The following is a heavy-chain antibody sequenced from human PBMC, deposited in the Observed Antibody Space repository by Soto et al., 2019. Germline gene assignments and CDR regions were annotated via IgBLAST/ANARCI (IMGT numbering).Heavy chain of an antibody. D-gene: IGHD5-12*01. J-gene: IGHJ3*02. V-gene: IGHV3-23*01. CDR3: AKTDSGYDSNDAFDI. CDR1: GFTFRSYA. Sequence: PGGSLNRSSAPSGFTFRSYAMSWVRQAPGKGLEWVSAISGSGGSTYYADSVKGRFTISRDNSKNTLYLQMNSLRAEDTAVYYCAKTDSGYDSNDAFDIWGQGTMVTVSS. CDR2: ISGSGGST.